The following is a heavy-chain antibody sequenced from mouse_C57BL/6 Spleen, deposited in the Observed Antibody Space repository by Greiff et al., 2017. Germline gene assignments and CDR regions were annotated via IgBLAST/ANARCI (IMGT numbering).Heavy chain of an antibody. J-gene: IGHJ2*01. CDR3: AKNYDGYFDYFDY. Sequence: EVQVVESGGGLVKPGGSLKLSCAASGFTFSDYGMHWVRQAPEKGLEWVAYISSGSSTIYYADTVKGRFTISRDNAKNTLFLQMTSLRSEDTAMYYCAKNYDGYFDYFDYWGQGTTLTVSS. CDR1: GFTFSDYG. D-gene: IGHD2-3*01. CDR2: ISSGSSTI. V-gene: IGHV5-17*01.